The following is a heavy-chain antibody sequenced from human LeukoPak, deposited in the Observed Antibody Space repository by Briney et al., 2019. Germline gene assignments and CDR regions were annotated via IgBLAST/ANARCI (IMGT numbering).Heavy chain of an antibody. CDR2: IYCSGST. V-gene: IGHV4-59*11. Sequence: SETLSLTCTVSGGSISSHYWSWIRQPPGKGLEWIGYIYCSGSTNYNPSLKSRVTISVDTSKNQFSLKLSSVTAADTAVYYCARGGAGLYYYMDVWGKGTTVTVSS. CDR3: ARGGAGLYYYMDV. J-gene: IGHJ6*03. CDR1: GGSISSHY.